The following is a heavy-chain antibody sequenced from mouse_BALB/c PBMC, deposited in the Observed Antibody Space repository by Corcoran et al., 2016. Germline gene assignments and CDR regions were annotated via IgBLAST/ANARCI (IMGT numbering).Heavy chain of an antibody. Sequence: EVQLQQSGAELVKPEASVKLSCTASGFNIKDTYMHWVKQRPEQGLEWIGRIDPANGNTKYDPKFQGKATITADTSSNTAYLQLSSLTSEDTAVYYCARGDWYFDVWGAGTTVTVSS. CDR1: GFNIKDTY. CDR2: IDPANGNT. CDR3: ARGDWYFDV. J-gene: IGHJ1*02. V-gene: IGHV14-3*02.